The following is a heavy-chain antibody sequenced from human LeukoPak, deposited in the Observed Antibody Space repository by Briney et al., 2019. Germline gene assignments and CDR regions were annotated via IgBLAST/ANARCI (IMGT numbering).Heavy chain of an antibody. CDR3: ARGRKLSRKQLVLLVEGNYFDY. V-gene: IGHV1-46*01. D-gene: IGHD6-6*01. CDR2: INPSGGST. Sequence: ASVNVSCKASGYTFTSYYMHWVRQAPGQGLEWMGIINPSGGSTSYAQKFQGRVTMTRDTSTSTVYMELSSLRSEDTAVYYCARGRKLSRKQLVLLVEGNYFDYWGQGTLVTVSS. J-gene: IGHJ4*02. CDR1: GYTFTSYY.